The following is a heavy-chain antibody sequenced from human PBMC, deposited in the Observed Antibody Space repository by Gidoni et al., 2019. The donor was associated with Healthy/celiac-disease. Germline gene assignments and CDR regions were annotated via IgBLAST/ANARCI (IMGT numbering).Heavy chain of an antibody. D-gene: IGHD6-13*01. CDR2: MNPNSGNT. CDR3: ARGRHSSSWYGV. J-gene: IGHJ4*02. Sequence: QVQLVQSGAEVQKPGASVKVSCKASGYTFTSYDSNWVRQATGQGREWMGWMNPNSGNTGYAQKFQGRVTMTRNTSISTAYMELSSLRSEDTAVYYCARGRHSSSWYGVWGQGTLVTVSS. V-gene: IGHV1-8*01. CDR1: GYTFTSYD.